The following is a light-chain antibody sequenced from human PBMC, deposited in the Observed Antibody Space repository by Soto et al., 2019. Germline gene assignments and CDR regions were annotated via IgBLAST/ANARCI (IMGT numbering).Light chain of an antibody. CDR2: LGF. CDR3: MQVLQTHPT. CDR1: QSLLQSNGNNY. V-gene: IGKV2-28*01. J-gene: IGKJ4*01. Sequence: DIVMTQSPLSLPVTPGETASISCRSSQSLLQSNGNNYLGWFVQKPGRSPQLLIYLGFSRASGVPERFSDSGSGTVFALKISRVEAGDVGIYYCMQVLQTHPTFGGGTKVEIK.